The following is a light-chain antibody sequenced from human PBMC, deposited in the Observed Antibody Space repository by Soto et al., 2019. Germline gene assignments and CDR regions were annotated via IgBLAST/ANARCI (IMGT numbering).Light chain of an antibody. J-gene: IGKJ1*01. CDR1: QSVSGW. CDR3: QEYNSYSRA. V-gene: IGKV1-5*01. Sequence: DIQMTQSPSTLSASVGDTVTVTCRASQSVSGWLAWYQQKPGQAPKFLIYDASSLESGVPSRFSGSGSGTEFTLTITSLQPDDFATYYCQEYNSYSRAFGQGTKVDI. CDR2: DAS.